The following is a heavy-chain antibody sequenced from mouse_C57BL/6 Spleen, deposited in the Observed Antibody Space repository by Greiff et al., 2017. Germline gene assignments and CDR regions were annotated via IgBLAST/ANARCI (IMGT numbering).Heavy chain of an antibody. Sequence: QVQLQQPGAELVMPGASVKLSCKASGYTFTSYWMHWVKQRPGQGLEWIGEIDPSDSYTNYNQKFKGKSTLTVDKSSSTAYMQLSSLTSEDSAVYYCALRFDYWGQGTTLTVSS. V-gene: IGHV1-69*01. CDR2: IDPSDSYT. D-gene: IGHD1-1*01. CDR3: ALRFDY. CDR1: GYTFTSYW. J-gene: IGHJ2*01.